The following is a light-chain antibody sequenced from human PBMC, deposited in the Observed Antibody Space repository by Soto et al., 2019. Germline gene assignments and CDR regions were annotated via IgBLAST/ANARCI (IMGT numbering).Light chain of an antibody. CDR2: DAS. J-gene: IGKJ3*01. CDR1: QSITSY. V-gene: IGKV1-39*01. Sequence: DIQMTQSPSSLSASEGDRVTITCRASQSITSYLNWYQQKPGKAPKLLIYDASSLQSGVPSRFSGSGSETDFTLTITNLQPDDFASYYCQQSYRTPFTFGPGNKVDVK. CDR3: QQSYRTPFT.